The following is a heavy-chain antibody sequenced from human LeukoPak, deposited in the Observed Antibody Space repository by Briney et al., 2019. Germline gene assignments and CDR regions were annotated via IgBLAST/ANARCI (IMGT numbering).Heavy chain of an antibody. Sequence: PSETLSLTCTVSGGSISSYYWSWIRQPAGKGLEWIGRIYTSGSTNYNPSLKSRVTMSVDTSKNQFSLKLSSVTAADTAVYYCARGLRFLGSYYYMDVWGKGTTVTVSS. CDR3: ARGLRFLGSYYYMDV. D-gene: IGHD3-3*01. CDR1: GGSISSYY. CDR2: IYTSGST. J-gene: IGHJ6*03. V-gene: IGHV4-4*07.